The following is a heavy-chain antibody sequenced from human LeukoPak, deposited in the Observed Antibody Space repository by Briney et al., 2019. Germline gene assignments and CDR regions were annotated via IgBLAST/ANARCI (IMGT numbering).Heavy chain of an antibody. Sequence: GESLKISCKGSGYNFTSYWIGWVRQRPGKGLEWMGIIYLGDSDTRYSPSFQGQVTIPADKSISTAYLQWSSLKASDTAMYYCARQSLSYYYGSGSYRHYYYYYMDVWGKGTTVTVSS. D-gene: IGHD3-10*01. CDR1: GYNFTSYW. CDR3: ARQSLSYYYGSGSYRHYYYYYMDV. V-gene: IGHV5-51*01. CDR2: IYLGDSDT. J-gene: IGHJ6*03.